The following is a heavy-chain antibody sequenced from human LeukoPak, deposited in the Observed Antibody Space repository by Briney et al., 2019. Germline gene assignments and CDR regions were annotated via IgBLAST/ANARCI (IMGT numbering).Heavy chain of an antibody. CDR1: GFTFSSYW. CDR2: INSDGSSA. J-gene: IGHJ3*02. Sequence: PGGSLRLSCAASGFTFSSYWMHWVRQAPGKGLVWVSCINSDGSSASYADSVKGRFTISRDNAKNTLYLQMNSLRAEDTAVYYCAREGIAAAPGAFDIWGQGTMVTVSS. CDR3: AREGIAAAPGAFDI. V-gene: IGHV3-74*01. D-gene: IGHD6-13*01.